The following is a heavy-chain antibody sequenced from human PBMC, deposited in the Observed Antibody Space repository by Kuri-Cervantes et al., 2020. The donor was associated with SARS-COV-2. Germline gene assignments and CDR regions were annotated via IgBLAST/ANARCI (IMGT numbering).Heavy chain of an antibody. CDR1: YASMTSFY. CDR2: IYYTGKS. CDR3: ASGNDFSLDY. V-gene: IGHV4-59*01. J-gene: IGHJ4*02. Sequence: SETLSLTCTVSYASMTSFYWSWIRQSPGRGLEWIAYIYYTGKSNYNPSLESRVSMSLAASESRFFLTLTSVTAADTAMYYCASGNDFSLDYWGQGILVTVSS. D-gene: IGHD4-11*01.